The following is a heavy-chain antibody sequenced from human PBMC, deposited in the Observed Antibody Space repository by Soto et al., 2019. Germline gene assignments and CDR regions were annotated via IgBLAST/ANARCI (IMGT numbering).Heavy chain of an antibody. CDR1: GGTFSSYA. CDR2: INAGNGNT. CDR3: ARELQGLYYFDY. V-gene: IGHV1-3*01. J-gene: IGHJ4*02. Sequence: GASVKVSCKASGGTFSSYAIHWVRQAPGQRLEWMGWINAGNGNTKYSQKCQGRVTITRDTSASTAYMELTSLRSEDTAVYYCARELQGLYYFDYWGQGTLVTVSS. D-gene: IGHD2-15*01.